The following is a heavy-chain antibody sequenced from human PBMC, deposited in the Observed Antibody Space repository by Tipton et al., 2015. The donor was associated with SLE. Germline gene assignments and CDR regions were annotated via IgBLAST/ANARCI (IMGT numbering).Heavy chain of an antibody. V-gene: IGHV4-61*09. CDR1: GGSISSGTYF. CDR2: FYSSGST. Sequence: TLSLTCSVSGGSISSGTYFWSWIRQPAGKGLEWIGHFYSSGSTNYNPSLKSRVTISVDTSKNQFSLRLISVTAADTAVYYCARGCSSSTCEPFYFFGMDVWGQGTTVTVSS. CDR3: ARGCSSSTCEPFYFFGMDV. D-gene: IGHD2-2*01. J-gene: IGHJ6*02.